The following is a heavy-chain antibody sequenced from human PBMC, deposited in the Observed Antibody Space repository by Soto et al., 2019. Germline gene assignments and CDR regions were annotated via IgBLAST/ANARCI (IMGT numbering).Heavy chain of an antibody. J-gene: IGHJ4*02. D-gene: IGHD3-16*01. CDR1: GYTFTKFH. CDR3: ARDYRAYDYIWGSSGY. V-gene: IGHV1-46*01. Sequence: ASVKVSCKASGYTFTKFHIHWVRQAPGQGLEWMGMIDPSGGVTRDAQRFQGRITMTSDTSTSSVYMELRGLTSEDTAVYYCARDYRAYDYIWGSSGYWGQGTLVTVSS. CDR2: IDPSGGVT.